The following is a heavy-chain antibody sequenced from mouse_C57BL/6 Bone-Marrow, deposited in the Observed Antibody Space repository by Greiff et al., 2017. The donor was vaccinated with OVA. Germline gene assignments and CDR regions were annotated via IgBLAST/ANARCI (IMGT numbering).Heavy chain of an antibody. J-gene: IGHJ2*01. Sequence: EVQVVESGAELVKPGASVKLSCTASGFNIKDYYMHWVKQRTEPGLEWIGRIDPEDGEAKYAPKFQGKGTITAKPSSNTAYLQLSSLTSEDPAVYYCAPSYYHRSSLFDYWGQGTTRPVSS. D-gene: IGHD1-1*01. CDR3: APSYYHRSSLFDY. V-gene: IGHV14-2*01. CDR2: IDPEDGEA. CDR1: GFNIKDYY.